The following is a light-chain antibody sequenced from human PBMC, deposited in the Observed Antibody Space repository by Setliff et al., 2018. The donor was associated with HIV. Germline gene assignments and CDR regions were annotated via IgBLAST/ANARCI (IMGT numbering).Light chain of an antibody. V-gene: IGLV2-23*02. CDR1: SSDVGTYNL. Sequence: QSVLTQPASVSGSPGQSITISCTGTSSDVGTYNLVSWYQQYPGKAPKLMISEVYKRPSGISNRFSGSKSGNTASLTISGLQAEDEAEYYCCSYAGSSNFALEVFGTGTKVTVL. CDR2: EVY. CDR3: CSYAGSSNFALEV. J-gene: IGLJ1*01.